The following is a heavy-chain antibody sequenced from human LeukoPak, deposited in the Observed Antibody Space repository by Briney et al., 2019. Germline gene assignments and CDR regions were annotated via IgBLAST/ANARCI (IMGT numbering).Heavy chain of an antibody. CDR2: INPSGGST. CDR1: GYTFTSYY. D-gene: IGHD3-10*01. J-gene: IGHJ5*02. CDR3: ARDWAYGSGTVNWFDP. Sequence: ASVKVSCKASGYTFTSYYMHWVRQAPGQGLEWMGIINPSGGSTSYAQKFQGRVTMTRDTSTSTVYMELSSLRSEDTAVYYCARDWAYGSGTVNWFDPWGQGTLVTVSS. V-gene: IGHV1-46*01.